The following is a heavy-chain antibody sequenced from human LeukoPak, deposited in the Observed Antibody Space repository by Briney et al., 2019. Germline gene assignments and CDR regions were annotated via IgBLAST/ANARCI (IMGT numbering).Heavy chain of an antibody. CDR2: ISGSGGST. Sequence: GGSLRLSCAASGFTFSSYSMNWVRQAPGKGLEWVSAISGSGGSTYYADSVKGRFTISRDNSKNTLYLQMNSLRAEDTAVYYCAKDFGTGTYGRFFDYWGQGTLVTVSS. V-gene: IGHV3-23*01. J-gene: IGHJ4*02. CDR1: GFTFSSYS. CDR3: AKDFGTGTYGRFFDY. D-gene: IGHD1-1*01.